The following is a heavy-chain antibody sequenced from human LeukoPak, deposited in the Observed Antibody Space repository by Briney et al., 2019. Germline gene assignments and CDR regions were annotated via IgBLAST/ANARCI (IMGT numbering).Heavy chain of an antibody. CDR2: IYTSGST. CDR3: ARSLWVVGIAARHAFDI. J-gene: IGHJ3*02. CDR1: GGSISSYY. D-gene: IGHD6-6*01. V-gene: IGHV4-4*07. Sequence: PSETLSLTCTVSGGSISSYYWSWIRQPAGKGLEWIGRIYTSGSTNYNPSLKSRVTMSVDTSKNQFSLKLSSVTAADTAVYYCARSLWVVGIAARHAFDIWGQGTMVTVSS.